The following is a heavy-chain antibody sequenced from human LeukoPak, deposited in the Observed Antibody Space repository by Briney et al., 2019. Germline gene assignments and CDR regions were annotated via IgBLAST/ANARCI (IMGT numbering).Heavy chain of an antibody. D-gene: IGHD6-13*01. Sequence: SETLSLTCTVSGYSISSGYSWGWIRQPPGKGLEWIGSIYHSGSTYYNPSLKSRVTISVDTSKNQFSLKLSSVTAADTAVYYCARDGGSYSSSRWFDPWGQGTLVTVSS. J-gene: IGHJ5*02. CDR2: IYHSGST. V-gene: IGHV4-38-2*02. CDR3: ARDGGSYSSSRWFDP. CDR1: GYSISSGYS.